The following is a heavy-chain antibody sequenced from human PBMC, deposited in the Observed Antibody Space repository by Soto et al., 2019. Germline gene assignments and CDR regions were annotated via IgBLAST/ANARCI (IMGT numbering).Heavy chain of an antibody. J-gene: IGHJ4*02. CDR1: GFTVSSNY. D-gene: IGHD3-10*01. Sequence: GGSLRLSCAASGFTVSSNYMSWVRQAPGKGLEWVSVIYSGGSTYYADSVKGRFTISRDNSKNTLYLQMNSLRAEDTAVYYCARRKLLWFGELFSPPSHDQYYFDYWGQGTLVTVSS. V-gene: IGHV3-66*01. CDR2: IYSGGST. CDR3: ARRKLLWFGELFSPPSHDQYYFDY.